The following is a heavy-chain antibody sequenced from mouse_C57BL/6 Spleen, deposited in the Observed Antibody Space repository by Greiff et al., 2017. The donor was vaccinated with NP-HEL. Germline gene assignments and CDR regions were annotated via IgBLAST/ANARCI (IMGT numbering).Heavy chain of an antibody. CDR1: GYTFTSYW. CDR2: IHPNSGST. D-gene: IGHD1-1*01. V-gene: IGHV1-64*01. Sequence: QVQLQQPGAELVKPGASVKLSCKASGYTFTSYWMHWVKQRPGQGLEWIGMIHPNSGSTNYNEKFKSKATLTVDKSSSTAYMQLSSLTSEDSAVYYCASAYYYGSSYLDYWGQGTTLTVSS. J-gene: IGHJ2*01. CDR3: ASAYYYGSSYLDY.